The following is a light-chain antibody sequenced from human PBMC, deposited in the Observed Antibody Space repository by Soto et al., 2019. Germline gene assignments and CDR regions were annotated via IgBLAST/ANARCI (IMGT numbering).Light chain of an antibody. CDR1: SSDVGGYNY. Sequence: QSALTQPASVSGSPGQSITISCTGTSSDVGGYNYVSWYQQHPGKAPKLMIYDVSNRPSGVSNRFSGSKSGNMASLTISGLQAEDEADYYCRSYTSSSTLVVFGGGTKLTLL. CDR3: RSYTSSSTLVV. J-gene: IGLJ2*01. V-gene: IGLV2-14*01. CDR2: DVS.